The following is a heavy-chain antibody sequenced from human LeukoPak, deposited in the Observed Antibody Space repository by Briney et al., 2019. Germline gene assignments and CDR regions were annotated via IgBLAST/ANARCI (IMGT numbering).Heavy chain of an antibody. D-gene: IGHD2-2*02. J-gene: IGHJ3*02. CDR2: ISYDGSNK. CDR1: GFTFSSYG. V-gene: IGHV3-30*03. Sequence: GGSLRLSCAASGFTFSSYGMHWVRQAPGKGLEWVAVISYDGSNKYYADSVKGRFTISRDNSKNTLYLQMNSLRAEDTAVYYCARDPELVVPAAIGAFDIWGQGTMVTVSS. CDR3: ARDPELVVPAAIGAFDI.